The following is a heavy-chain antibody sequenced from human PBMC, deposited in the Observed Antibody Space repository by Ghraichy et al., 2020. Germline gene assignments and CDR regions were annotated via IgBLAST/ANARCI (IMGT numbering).Heavy chain of an antibody. Sequence: GGSLRLSCAASGFTFSSYWMSWVRQAPGKGLEWVANIKQDGSEKYYVDSVKGRFTISRDNAKNSLYLQMNSLRAEDTAVYYCARDHRHGLIAAAGHLFDYWGQGTLVTVSS. J-gene: IGHJ4*02. CDR1: GFTFSSYW. CDR2: IKQDGSEK. V-gene: IGHV3-7*03. CDR3: ARDHRHGLIAAAGHLFDY. D-gene: IGHD6-13*01.